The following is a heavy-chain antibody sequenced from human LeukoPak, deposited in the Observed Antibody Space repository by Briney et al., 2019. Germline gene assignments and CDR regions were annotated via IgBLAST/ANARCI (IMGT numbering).Heavy chain of an antibody. CDR1: GYTFTRYY. Sequence: ASVKVSCKASGYTFTRYYMHWVRQAPGQGLEWMGWINPNSGGTNYAQKFQGRVTMTRDTSISTAYMELSRLRSDDTAVYYCARDWSPGDYGRYYYYMDVWGKGTTVTVSS. CDR3: ARDWSPGDYGRYYYYMDV. D-gene: IGHD4-17*01. V-gene: IGHV1-2*02. J-gene: IGHJ6*03. CDR2: INPNSGGT.